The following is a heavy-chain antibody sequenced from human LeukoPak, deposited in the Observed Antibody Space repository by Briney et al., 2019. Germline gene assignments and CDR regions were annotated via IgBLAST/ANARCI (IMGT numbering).Heavy chain of an antibody. V-gene: IGHV2-70*16. CDR3: ARNELDYFDY. D-gene: IGHD1-1*01. CDR2: IDWDDDK. Sequence: TLSLTCTVSGGSISSYYWSWIRQPPGKALEWLARIDWDDDKFYSTSLKTRLTISKDTSKNQVVLTMTNMDPVDTATYYCARNELDYFDYWGQGTLVTVSS. J-gene: IGHJ4*02. CDR1: GGSISSYYW.